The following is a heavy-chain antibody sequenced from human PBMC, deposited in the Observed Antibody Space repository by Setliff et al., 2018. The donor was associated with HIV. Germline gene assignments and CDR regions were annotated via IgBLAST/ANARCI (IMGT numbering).Heavy chain of an antibody. V-gene: IGHV3-23*01. CDR3: ARTYNYYMDV. Sequence: LRLSCAASGFTFNTYAMSWVRQAPGKGLEWVSVISGSGASTFYADSVKGRFSISRENSKNTLYLQMNSLRVEDTAVYYCARTYNYYMDVWGKGTTVTVS. CDR1: GFTFNTYA. CDR2: ISGSGAST. J-gene: IGHJ6*03.